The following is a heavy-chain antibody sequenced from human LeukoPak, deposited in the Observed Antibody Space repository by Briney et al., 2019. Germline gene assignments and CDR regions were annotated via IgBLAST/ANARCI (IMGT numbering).Heavy chain of an antibody. J-gene: IGHJ4*02. CDR2: IYYSGST. D-gene: IGHD2-21*02. CDR3: ARAAYCGGDCYSAPFGY. CDR1: GGSISSGGYY. V-gene: IGHV4-31*03. Sequence: KSSETLSLTCTVSGGSISSGGYYWSWIRQHPGKGLEWIGYIYYSGSTYYNPSLKSRVTISVDTSKNQFSLKLSSVTAADTAVYYCARAAYCGGDCYSAPFGYWGQGTLVTVSS.